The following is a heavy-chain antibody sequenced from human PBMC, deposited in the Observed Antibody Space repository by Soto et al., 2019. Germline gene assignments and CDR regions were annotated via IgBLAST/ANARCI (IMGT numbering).Heavy chain of an antibody. D-gene: IGHD6-13*01. CDR1: GFTVSSNY. J-gene: IGHJ4*02. CDR3: AGDSSSWSNFDY. CDR2: IYSGGST. V-gene: IGHV3-53*01. Sequence: GGSLRLSCAASGFTVSSNYMSWVRQAPGKGLEWVSVIYSGGSTYYADSVKGRFTISRDNSKNTLYLQMNSLRAEDTAVYYCAGDSSSWSNFDYWGQGTLVTVSS.